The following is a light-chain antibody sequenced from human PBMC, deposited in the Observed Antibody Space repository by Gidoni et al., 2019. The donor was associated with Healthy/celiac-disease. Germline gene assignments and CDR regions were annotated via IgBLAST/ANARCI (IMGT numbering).Light chain of an antibody. CDR3: QQSYSTPGFT. CDR1: QSISSY. V-gene: IGKV1-39*01. CDR2: AAS. J-gene: IGKJ3*01. Sequence: DIQMTQSPSSLSASVGDRVTITCRASQSISSYLNWCKQKPGKAPKLLLYAASSFQSGVPSRFSGSGSGTDFTLTISSLQPEDFATYYCQQSYSTPGFTFGPGTKVDIK.